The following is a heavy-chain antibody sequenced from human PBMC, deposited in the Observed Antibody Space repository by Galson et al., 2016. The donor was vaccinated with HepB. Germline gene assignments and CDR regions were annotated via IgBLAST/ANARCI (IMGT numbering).Heavy chain of an antibody. CDR2: ISYDGVNK. Sequence: SLRLSCAASGFTFSSHGMNWFRQAPGKGLEWVAIISYDGVNKNYAQAVKGRFTISRDNSKHTLSLQVNSLRAEDTAVYYCAREWQWLDGIDYWGQGTLVTVSS. D-gene: IGHD6-19*01. CDR1: GFTFSSHG. J-gene: IGHJ4*02. V-gene: IGHV3-33*01. CDR3: AREWQWLDGIDY.